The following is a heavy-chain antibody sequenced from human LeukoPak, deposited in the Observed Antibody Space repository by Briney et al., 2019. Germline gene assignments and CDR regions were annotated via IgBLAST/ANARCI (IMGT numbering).Heavy chain of an antibody. J-gene: IGHJ4*02. CDR2: ISSSSSYM. CDR3: AKAKDCFAGSCVTRPGYYFDY. Sequence: GGSLRLSCAAFGFTFTSYSMNWVRQAPGKGLEWVSSISSSSSYMYYADSVKGRFTISRDNANNTLYLQMNSLSAEDTAVYYCAKAKDCFAGSCVTRPGYYFDYWGQGTLVTVSS. D-gene: IGHD2-15*01. CDR1: GFTFTSYS. V-gene: IGHV3-21*04.